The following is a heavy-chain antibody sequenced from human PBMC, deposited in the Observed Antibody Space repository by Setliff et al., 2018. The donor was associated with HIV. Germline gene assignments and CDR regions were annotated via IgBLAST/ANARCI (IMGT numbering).Heavy chain of an antibody. V-gene: IGHV1-2*02. CDR1: GCTFDAKY. Sequence: GASVKVSCKTSGCTFDAKYIHWARQAPGQGLEWMGWINPNSGGTNYARKFQGRVTMTRDTSISTAYMELNSLRSDDTAVYYCATAGGRSWFDPWGPGTLGTSPQ. J-gene: IGHJ5*02. D-gene: IGHD3-16*01. CDR3: ATAGGRSWFDP. CDR2: INPNSGGT.